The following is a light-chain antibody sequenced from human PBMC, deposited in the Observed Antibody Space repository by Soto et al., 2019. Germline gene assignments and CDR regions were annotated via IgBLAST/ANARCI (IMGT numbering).Light chain of an antibody. Sequence: DIQMTQSPSSLSASVGDRVTITCRASQSISTYLNWYQQKPGKAPKLLISGASSLQSGVPSRFSGSGYGTDFTLTNSSLQPEDFATYYCQQSYSTPRTFGGGTKVDIK. CDR2: GAS. V-gene: IGKV1-39*01. CDR1: QSISTY. J-gene: IGKJ4*01. CDR3: QQSYSTPRT.